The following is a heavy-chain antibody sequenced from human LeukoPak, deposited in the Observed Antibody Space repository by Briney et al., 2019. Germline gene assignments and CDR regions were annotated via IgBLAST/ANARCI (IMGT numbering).Heavy chain of an antibody. CDR3: AYNRNFALDN. D-gene: IGHD1-14*01. V-gene: IGHV4/OR15-8*01. J-gene: IGHJ4*01. Sequence: SETLSLTCAVSGASIDSHSWWSWVRQPPGKGLEWIGEVHHSGSANYKPSLKSRVTISVDTSRNHFSLKLTSVTAADTAVYYCAYNRNFALDNWGQGTLVTVSS. CDR1: GASIDSHSW. CDR2: VHHSGSA.